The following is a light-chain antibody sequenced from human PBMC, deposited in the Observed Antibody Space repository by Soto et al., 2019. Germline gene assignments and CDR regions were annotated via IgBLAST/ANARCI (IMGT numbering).Light chain of an antibody. CDR3: QQYHDWPLT. Sequence: EIVMTQSPATLSVSPGERATLSCRASQSVSSNFAWYQQRPAQAPRLLIYDVSTRATGVPTRFSGSGSGTEFTLTISSLQSEDFAVYYCQQYHDWPLTFGGGTRVEI. CDR2: DVS. J-gene: IGKJ4*01. V-gene: IGKV3D-15*01. CDR1: QSVSSN.